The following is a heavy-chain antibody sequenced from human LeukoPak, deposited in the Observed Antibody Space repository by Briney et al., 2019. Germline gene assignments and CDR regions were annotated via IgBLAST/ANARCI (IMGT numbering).Heavy chain of an antibody. D-gene: IGHD3-3*01. V-gene: IGHV1-2*02. CDR3: ARGRRYYDFWSQGAFDY. CDR2: INPNSGGT. CDR1: GYTFTGYY. Sequence: ASVKVSCKASGYTFTGYYMHWVRQAPGQGLEWMGWINPNSGGTNYAQKFQGRVTMTRDTSISTAYMELGRLRSDDTAVDYCARGRRYYDFWSQGAFDYWGQGTLVTVSS. J-gene: IGHJ4*02.